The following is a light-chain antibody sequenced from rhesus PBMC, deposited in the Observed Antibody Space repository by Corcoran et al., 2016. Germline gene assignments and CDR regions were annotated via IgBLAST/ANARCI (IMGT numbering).Light chain of an antibody. Sequence: DIVMTQTPLSLPVTPGEPASISCRSSQSLLDSDGYTHLHWYLQKPGQAPHLLSYLGSNRASGVPERVSGSGSGTDCTLKISRVEAEDVGVYYCMQTLQTPPYSFGQGTKVEIK. J-gene: IGKJ2*01. CDR3: MQTLQTPPYS. CDR1: QSLLDSDGYTH. CDR2: LGS. V-gene: IGKV2-78*01.